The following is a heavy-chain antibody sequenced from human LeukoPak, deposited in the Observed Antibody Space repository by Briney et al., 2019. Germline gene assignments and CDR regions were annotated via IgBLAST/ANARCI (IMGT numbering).Heavy chain of an antibody. CDR2: IYSGRNT. V-gene: IGHV3-53*01. CDR3: ARVSGVYFDC. Sequence: GGSLRLSCAASAFTFSNYAMSWVRQAPGKGLEWVSIIYSGRNTYYADSVKGRFTISRDNSKNTLYLQINSLRAEDTAVYYCARVSGVYFDCWGQGTLVTVSS. CDR1: AFTFSNYA. D-gene: IGHD7-27*01. J-gene: IGHJ4*02.